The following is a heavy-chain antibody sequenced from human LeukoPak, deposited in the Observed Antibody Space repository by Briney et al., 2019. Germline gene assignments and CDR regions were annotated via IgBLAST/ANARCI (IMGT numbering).Heavy chain of an antibody. CDR1: GGTFSSYA. V-gene: IGHV1-69*13. J-gene: IGHJ5*02. CDR3: ARGFVEKNEIMITMRFGP. D-gene: IGHD3-16*01. CDR2: IIPIFGTA. Sequence: SVKVSCKASGGTFSSYAISWVRQAPGQGLEWMGGIIPIFGTANYAQKFQGRVTITADESTSTAYMELSSLRSEDTAVYYCARGFVEKNEIMITMRFGPWGQGTLVTVSS.